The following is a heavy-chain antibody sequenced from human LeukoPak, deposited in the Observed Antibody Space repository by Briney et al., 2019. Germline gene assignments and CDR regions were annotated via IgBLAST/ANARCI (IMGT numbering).Heavy chain of an antibody. CDR3: AKRRTSGWSRAALEY. J-gene: IGHJ4*02. CDR1: GFTFINYA. V-gene: IGHV3-23*01. Sequence: PGGSLRLSCAASGFTFINYAMTWVRLTPGKGLEWVADTSSSGATTFYADSVKGRFTISRDNSKNTLFLQMNSLRPEDTAVYYCAKRRTSGWSRAALEYWGQGTLVIVSS. CDR2: TSSSGATT. D-gene: IGHD6-19*01.